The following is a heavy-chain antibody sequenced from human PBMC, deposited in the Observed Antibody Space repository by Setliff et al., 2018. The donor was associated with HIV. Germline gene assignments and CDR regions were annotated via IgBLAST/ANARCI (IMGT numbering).Heavy chain of an antibody. CDR2: IQTSEGT. J-gene: IGHJ4*02. Sequence: SETLSLTCTVSGGSISTDYWTWVRQSAGKGLEWIGRIQTSEGTKYNPSLNSRVTVSIDTPKNQFHLDLTSVTAADTALYYCAGGSYGSGDAYYFAAWGQGTLVTVSS. V-gene: IGHV4-4*07. D-gene: IGHD3-10*01. CDR3: AGGSYGSGDAYYFAA. CDR1: GGSISTDY.